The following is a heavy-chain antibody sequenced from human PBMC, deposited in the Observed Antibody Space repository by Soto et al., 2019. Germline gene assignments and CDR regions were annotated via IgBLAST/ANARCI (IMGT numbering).Heavy chain of an antibody. CDR3: ATAHGYSSGWYVRYFDC. CDR2: IYSGGST. J-gene: IGHJ4*02. Sequence: PGGSLRLSCAASGFTVSSNYMSWVRQAPGKGLEWVSVIYSGGSTYYADSVKGRFTISRDNSKNTLYLQMNSLRAEDTAVYYCATAHGYSSGWYVRYFDCWGQGTPVPVYS. CDR1: GFTVSSNY. V-gene: IGHV3-53*01. D-gene: IGHD6-19*01.